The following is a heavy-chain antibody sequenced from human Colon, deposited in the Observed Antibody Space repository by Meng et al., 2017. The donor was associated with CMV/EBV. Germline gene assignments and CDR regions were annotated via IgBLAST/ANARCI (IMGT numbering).Heavy chain of an antibody. CDR2: VYASGST. V-gene: IGHV4-39*07. J-gene: IGHJ6*02. CDR3: ARVWGRGGLTNGLDV. D-gene: IGHD3-16*01. Sequence: SETLSLTCSVSGGSISSTNYYWGWIRQPPGKGLEWIGGVYASGSTYHNPSLKSRVTMSVDTSKNQFSLKLSSVTAADTAVYYCARVWGRGGLTNGLDVWGQGTRVTVSS. CDR1: GGSISSTNYY.